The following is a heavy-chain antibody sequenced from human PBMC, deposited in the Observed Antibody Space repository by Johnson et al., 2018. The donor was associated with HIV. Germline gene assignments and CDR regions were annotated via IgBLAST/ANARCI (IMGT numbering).Heavy chain of an antibody. CDR2: IYDGGST. Sequence: VQLVESGGGVVQPGRSLRLSCVASGVSVSDNYMSWVRQPPGKGLEWVSVIYDGGSTYYADSVKGRFTISRDNAKNTLYLQMNSLRAEDTAVYYCAREGVAVRYIDDAFDIWGQGTMVTVSS. CDR1: GVSVSDNY. V-gene: IGHV3-66*01. CDR3: AREGVAVRYIDDAFDI. D-gene: IGHD3-9*01. J-gene: IGHJ3*02.